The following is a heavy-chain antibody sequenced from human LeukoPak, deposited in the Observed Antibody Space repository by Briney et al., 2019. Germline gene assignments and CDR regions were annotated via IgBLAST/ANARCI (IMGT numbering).Heavy chain of an antibody. V-gene: IGHV1-69*04. Sequence: SVKVSCKASGDTFRNYAISWVRQAPGQGLEWMGRVIPILGKPTYAQRFQGRVTITADKPTTTVYMELSSLRSEDTAVYYCARDVTTVGPHDSWGQGTLVTVSS. CDR1: GDTFRNYA. CDR3: ARDVTTVGPHDS. J-gene: IGHJ4*02. D-gene: IGHD4-23*01. CDR2: VIPILGKP.